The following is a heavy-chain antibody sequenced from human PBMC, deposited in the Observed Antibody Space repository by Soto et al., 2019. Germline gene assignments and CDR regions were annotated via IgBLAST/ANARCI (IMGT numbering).Heavy chain of an antibody. V-gene: IGHV3-21*01. CDR1: GFTFSSYT. CDR2: ISSSSTYI. J-gene: IGHJ6*02. Sequence: EVQLVESGGGLVKPGGSLRLSCAASGFTFSSYTMNWVRQAPGKGLEWVSSISSSSTYIYYADSVKGRFTISRDNAKNSLYLQMTSLRAEDTAVYYCARDFGSTGYGGSYYYGMDVWGQGTTVTVSS. D-gene: IGHD6-13*01. CDR3: ARDFGSTGYGGSYYYGMDV.